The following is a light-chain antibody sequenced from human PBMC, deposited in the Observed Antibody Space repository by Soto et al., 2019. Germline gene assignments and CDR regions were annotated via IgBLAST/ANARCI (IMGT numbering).Light chain of an antibody. CDR3: QQSYSTSRT. V-gene: IGKV1-39*01. CDR1: QSISSY. CDR2: AAS. Sequence: DIQMTQSPSSLSASVGGRVTITCRASQSISSYLNWYLQKPGKAPKLLIYAASNLQSGVPSRFSGSGSGTDFTLTISSLQPEDFATYYCQQSYSTSRTFGQGTKLEI. J-gene: IGKJ2*02.